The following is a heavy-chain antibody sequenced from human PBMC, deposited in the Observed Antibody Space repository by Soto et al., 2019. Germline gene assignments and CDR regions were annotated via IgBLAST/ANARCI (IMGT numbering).Heavy chain of an antibody. CDR3: AKDLDQYSNYAIWFDP. CDR2: ISYDGSNK. CDR1: GFTFSSYG. V-gene: IGHV3-30*18. D-gene: IGHD4-4*01. J-gene: IGHJ5*02. Sequence: GGSLRLSCAASGFTFSSYGMHWVRQAPGKGLEWVAVISYDGSNKYYADSVKGRFTISRDNSKNTLYLQMNSLRAEDTAVYYCAKDLDQYSNYAIWFDPWGQGTLVTVSS.